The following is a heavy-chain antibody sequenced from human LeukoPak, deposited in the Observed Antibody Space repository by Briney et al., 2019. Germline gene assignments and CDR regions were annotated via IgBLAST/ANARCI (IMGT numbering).Heavy chain of an antibody. J-gene: IGHJ4*02. CDR3: ARAYSRDTTFDY. V-gene: IGHV1-69*05. D-gene: IGHD6-13*01. CDR2: IIPIFGTA. CDR1: GGTFSSYA. Sequence: GSSVKVSCKASGGTFSSYAISWVRQAPGQGLEWMGGIIPIFGTANYAQKFQSRVTITTDESTSTAYMELSSLRSEDTAVYYCARAYSRDTTFDYWGQGTLVTVSS.